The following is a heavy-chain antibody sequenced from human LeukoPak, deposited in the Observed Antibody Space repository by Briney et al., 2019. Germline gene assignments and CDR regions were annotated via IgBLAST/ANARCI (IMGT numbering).Heavy chain of an antibody. CDR2: INHSGST. CDR3: RVNGYTLDY. D-gene: IGHD5-24*01. V-gene: IGHV4-34*01. CDR1: GGSFSGYY. Sequence: PSETLSLTCAVCGGSFSGYYWSWIRQPPGKGLEWIGEINHSGSTNYNPSLKSRVTISVDTSKNQFSLKLSSVTAADTAVYYCRVNGYTLDYWGQGTLVTVSS. J-gene: IGHJ4*02.